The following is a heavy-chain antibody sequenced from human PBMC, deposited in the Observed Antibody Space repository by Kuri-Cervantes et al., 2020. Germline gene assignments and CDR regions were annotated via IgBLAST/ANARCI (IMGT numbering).Heavy chain of an antibody. CDR3: AKDSTPGDYYYYYMDV. D-gene: IGHD2-15*01. Sequence: GGSLRLSCAASGFTFNSYSMNWVRQAPGKGLEWVSYISSTTSTMHYADSVKGRFTISRDNAKNSLYLQMNSLRAEDTALYYCAKDSTPGDYYYYYMDVWGKGTTVTVSS. J-gene: IGHJ6*03. CDR1: GFTFNSYS. V-gene: IGHV3-48*04. CDR2: ISSTTSTM.